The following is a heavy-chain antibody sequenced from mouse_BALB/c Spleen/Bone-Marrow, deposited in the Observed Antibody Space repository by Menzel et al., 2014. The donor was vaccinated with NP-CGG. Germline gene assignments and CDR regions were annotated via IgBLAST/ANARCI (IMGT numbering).Heavy chain of an antibody. Sequence: VQRVESGPELVKPGASVRISCKASGYTFTSYYIHWVKQRPGQGLEWIGWIYPGNVNTQYNEKFMGKATLTADKSSSTAYMQLSSLTSEDSAVYFCARGITTRGGDCWGQGTTLTVSS. CDR3: ARGITTRGGDC. V-gene: IGHV1S56*01. CDR2: IYPGNVNT. CDR1: GYTFTSYY. J-gene: IGHJ2*01. D-gene: IGHD2-4*01.